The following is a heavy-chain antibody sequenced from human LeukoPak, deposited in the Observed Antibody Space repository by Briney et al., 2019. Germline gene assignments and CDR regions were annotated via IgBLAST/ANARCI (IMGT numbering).Heavy chain of an antibody. CDR1: GFTFSSYA. CDR2: ISYDGSNK. J-gene: IGHJ4*02. V-gene: IGHV3-30-3*01. Sequence: PGGSLRLSCAASGFTFSSYAMHWVRQAPGKGLEWVAVISYDGSNKYYADSVKGRFTISRDNSKNTLYLQMSSLRAEDTAVYYCARGWTKQKYYYDSSGYYFDYWGQGTLVTVSS. CDR3: ARGWTKQKYYYDSSGYYFDY. D-gene: IGHD3-22*01.